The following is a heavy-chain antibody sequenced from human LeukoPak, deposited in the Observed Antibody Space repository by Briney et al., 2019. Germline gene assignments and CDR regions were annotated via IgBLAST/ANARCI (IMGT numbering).Heavy chain of an antibody. CDR3: ARACSSSWYVYYYYYMDV. CDR1: GVSISSSSYY. J-gene: IGHJ6*03. V-gene: IGHV4-39*07. CDR2: IYYSGST. Sequence: SETLSLTCTVSGVSISSSSYYWGWIRQPPGKGLEWIGSIYYSGSTYYNPSLKSRVTISVDTSKNQFSLKLSSVTAADTAVYYCARACSSSWYVYYYYYMDVWGKGTTVTVSS. D-gene: IGHD6-13*01.